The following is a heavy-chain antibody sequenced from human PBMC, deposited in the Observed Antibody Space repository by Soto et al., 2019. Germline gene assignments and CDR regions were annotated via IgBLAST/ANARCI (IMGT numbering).Heavy chain of an antibody. CDR3: AGGSSRSWFDP. D-gene: IGHD6-6*01. CDR1: GGSVSSSGYY. Sequence: QVQLQESGPGLVKPSQTLSLTCTVSGGSVSSSGYYWSWIRQHPGKGLEWIGYFYYSGRTYYSASLKSRVTISLDTSKNQFSLNLTSVTAADTAVYYCAGGSSRSWFDPWGQGTLVTVSS. V-gene: IGHV4-31*03. J-gene: IGHJ5*02. CDR2: FYYSGRT.